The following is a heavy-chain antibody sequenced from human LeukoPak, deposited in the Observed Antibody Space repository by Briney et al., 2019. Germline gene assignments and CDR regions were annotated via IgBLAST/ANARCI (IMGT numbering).Heavy chain of an antibody. CDR1: GGSISSGGYY. Sequence: PSETLSLTCTVSGGSISSGGYYWSWIRQHPGKGLEWIGYIYYSGSTYYSPSLKSRVTISVDTSKNQFSLKLSSVTAADTAVYYCARFQRTKYYDSSGYVFDYWGQGTLVTVSS. D-gene: IGHD3-22*01. J-gene: IGHJ4*02. CDR2: IYYSGST. V-gene: IGHV4-31*03. CDR3: ARFQRTKYYDSSGYVFDY.